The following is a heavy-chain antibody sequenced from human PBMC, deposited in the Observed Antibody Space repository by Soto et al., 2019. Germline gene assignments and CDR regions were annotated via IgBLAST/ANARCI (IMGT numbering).Heavy chain of an antibody. D-gene: IGHD3-22*01. V-gene: IGHV2-26*01. CDR2: IFSNDEK. CDR3: ARFYYNSSGYRVDY. J-gene: IGHJ4*02. CDR1: GFSLSNARMG. Sequence: SGPTLVNPTETLTLTCTVSGFSLSNARMGVSWIRQPPGKALEWLAHIFSNDEKSYSTSLKSRLTISKDTSKSQVVLTMTNMDPVDTATYYCARFYYNSSGYRVDYWGQGTLVTVSS.